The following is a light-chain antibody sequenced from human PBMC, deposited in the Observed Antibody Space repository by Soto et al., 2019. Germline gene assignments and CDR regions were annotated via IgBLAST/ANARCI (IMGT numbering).Light chain of an antibody. CDR2: EVI. CDR1: ISDVGGYNY. CDR3: SSYTSTYTLL. J-gene: IGLJ2*01. Sequence: QSALTQPASVSGSPGQSITISCTGTISDVGGYNYVSWYQQHPGKAPKLMIYEVINRPSGVSNRFSGSKSGNTASLTISGLQAEDEADYYCSSYTSTYTLLFGGGTQLTVL. V-gene: IGLV2-14*01.